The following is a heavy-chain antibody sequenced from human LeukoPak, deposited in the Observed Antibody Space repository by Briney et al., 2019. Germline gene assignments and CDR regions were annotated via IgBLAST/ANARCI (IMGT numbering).Heavy chain of an antibody. CDR1: GFTFSSYW. D-gene: IGHD3-10*01. CDR2: IKQDGSEK. V-gene: IGHV3-7*01. CDR3: ARDRALVSMVRGVMGYFYYYMDV. J-gene: IGHJ6*03. Sequence: GGSLRLSCAASGFTFSSYWMSWVRQAPGKGLEWVANIKQDGSEKYYVDSVKGRFTISRDNAKNSLYLEMNSLRAEDTAVYYCARDRALVSMVRGVMGYFYYYMDVWGKGTTVTISS.